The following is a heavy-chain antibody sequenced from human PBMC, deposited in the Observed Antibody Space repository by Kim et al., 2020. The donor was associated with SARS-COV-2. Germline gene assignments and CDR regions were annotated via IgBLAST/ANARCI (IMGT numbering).Heavy chain of an antibody. CDR1: GGSFSGYY. CDR3: ARGGGKAVDTAMVTSFEY. D-gene: IGHD5-18*01. CDR2: INHSGST. Sequence: SETLSLTCAVYGGSFSGYYWSWIRQPPGKGLEWIGEINHSGSTNYNPSLKSRVTISVDTSKNQFSLKLSSVTAADTAVYYCARGGGKAVDTAMVTSFEY. V-gene: IGHV4-34*01. J-gene: IGHJ1*01.